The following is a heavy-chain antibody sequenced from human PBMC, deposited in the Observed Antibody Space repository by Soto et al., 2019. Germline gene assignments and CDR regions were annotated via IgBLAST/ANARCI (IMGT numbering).Heavy chain of an antibody. CDR1: DFTFTTAW. Sequence: EAQLVESGGGLVKPGGSLRLSCAGSDFTFTTAWMHWVRQAPGKGLEWVGRIRSKVDGGTTDYAAPVKGRFFISRDDSKDTLYLQMNKLEIDDTGVYYCTAHGSWGQGTLVTVSS. V-gene: IGHV3-15*07. CDR2: IRSKVDGGTT. J-gene: IGHJ4*02. D-gene: IGHD3-10*01. CDR3: TAHGS.